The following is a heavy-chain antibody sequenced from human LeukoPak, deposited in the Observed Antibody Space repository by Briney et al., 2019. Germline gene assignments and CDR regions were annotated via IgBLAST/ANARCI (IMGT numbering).Heavy chain of an antibody. CDR2: IIPIFGTA. CDR1: GGTFSSYA. J-gene: IGHJ4*02. D-gene: IGHD3-22*01. Sequence: ASVKVSCKASGGTFSSYAISWVRQAPGQGLEWMGGIIPIFGTANYAQKFQGRVTITADESTSTAYMELSSLRSEDTAVYYCASALFYYYDGSGWDYWGQGTLVTVSS. CDR3: ASALFYYYDGSGWDY. V-gene: IGHV1-69*13.